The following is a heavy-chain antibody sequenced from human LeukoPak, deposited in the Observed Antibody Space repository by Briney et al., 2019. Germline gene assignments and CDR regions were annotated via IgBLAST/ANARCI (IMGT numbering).Heavy chain of an antibody. CDR3: ARGGSYLSAFDI. Sequence: GGSLRLSCAASGFTVSSNYMSWVRQAPGKGLEWVSIIYSGGSTFADSVKGRFTISRDNSKNTLYLQMNSLRAEDTAVYYCARGGSYLSAFDIWGQGTMVTVSS. J-gene: IGHJ3*02. CDR2: IYSGGST. CDR1: GFTVSSNY. D-gene: IGHD1-26*01. V-gene: IGHV3-53*01.